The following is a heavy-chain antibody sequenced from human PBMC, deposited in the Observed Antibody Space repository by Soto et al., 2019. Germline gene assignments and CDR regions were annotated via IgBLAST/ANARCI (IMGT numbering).Heavy chain of an antibody. CDR3: ARQDGSSGYYYSGDYGMDV. Sequence: QLQLQESGPGLVKPSETLSLTCTVSGGSISSSSYYWGWIRQPPGKGLEWIGSIYYSGSTYYNPSLKSRVTISVDTSKNQFSLKLSSVTDADTAVYYCARQDGSSGYYYSGDYGMDVWGQGTTVTVSS. J-gene: IGHJ6*02. V-gene: IGHV4-39*01. D-gene: IGHD3-22*01. CDR1: GGSISSSSYY. CDR2: IYYSGST.